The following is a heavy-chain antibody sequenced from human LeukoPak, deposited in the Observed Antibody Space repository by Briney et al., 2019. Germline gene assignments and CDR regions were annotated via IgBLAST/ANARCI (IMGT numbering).Heavy chain of an antibody. V-gene: IGHV3-7*01. Sequence: PGGSLRLSCAASGFTFSSYWMSWVRQAPGKGLEWVANIKQDGSEKYYVDSVKGRFTISRDNAKNSLYLQMNSLRAEDTAVYYCAKLGVTMVRGVIYYWGQGTLVTVSS. D-gene: IGHD3-10*01. CDR2: IKQDGSEK. CDR1: GFTFSSYW. J-gene: IGHJ4*02. CDR3: AKLGVTMVRGVIYY.